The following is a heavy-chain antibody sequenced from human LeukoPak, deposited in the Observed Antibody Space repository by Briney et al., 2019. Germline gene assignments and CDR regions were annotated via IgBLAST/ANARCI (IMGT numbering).Heavy chain of an antibody. J-gene: IGHJ4*02. CDR2: ISGSGGST. Sequence: GGSLRLSCAASGFTFSSYAMSWVRQAPGKGLECVSAISGSGGSTYYADSVKGRFTISRDNSKNTLYLQMNSLRAEDTAVYYCAKVGPLYDYVSLPIDYWGQGTLVTVSS. D-gene: IGHD3-16*01. V-gene: IGHV3-23*01. CDR1: GFTFSSYA. CDR3: AKVGPLYDYVSLPIDY.